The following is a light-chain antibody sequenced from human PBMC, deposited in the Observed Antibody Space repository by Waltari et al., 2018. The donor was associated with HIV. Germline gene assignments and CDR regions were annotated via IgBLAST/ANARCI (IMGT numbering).Light chain of an antibody. V-gene: IGLV2-14*03. CDR1: RGDFGTYKS. Sequence: QSALTQPASVSGSPGQSLAISCTGTRGDFGTYKSVPWYQQHTGKVPKLIIYDVNLRPSGVSDRFSGSKSGNTATLTISGLHSDDEADYYCCSYTVNSTGVFGAGTKITV. CDR2: DVN. J-gene: IGLJ1*01. CDR3: CSYTVNSTGV.